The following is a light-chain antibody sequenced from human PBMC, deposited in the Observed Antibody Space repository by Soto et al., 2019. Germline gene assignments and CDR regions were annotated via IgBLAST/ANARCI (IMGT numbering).Light chain of an antibody. CDR1: QGISIY. J-gene: IGKJ3*01. CDR2: GAS. CDR3: QNYNSVSQFT. V-gene: IGKV1-27*01. Sequence: DIQMTQSPSSLSASVGDRVTITCRASQGISIYLAWYQQKPGKVPKLLIYGASTLQSGVPSRYSGSGSGTDFTLTISSLQPEDVATYYCQNYNSVSQFTSGPGTKVDIK.